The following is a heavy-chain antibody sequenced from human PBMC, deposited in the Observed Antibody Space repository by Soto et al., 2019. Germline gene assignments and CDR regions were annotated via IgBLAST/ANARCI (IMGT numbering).Heavy chain of an antibody. CDR1: GYTFTSYA. CDR2: INAGNGNT. CDR3: ARDLKLENYYGSGSYWAAFDI. V-gene: IGHV1-3*01. J-gene: IGHJ3*02. D-gene: IGHD3-10*01. Sequence: ASEKVSCKASGYTFTSYAMHWVRQAPGQRLEWMGWINAGNGNTKYSQKFQGRVTITRDTSASTAYMELSSLRSEDTAVYYCARDLKLENYYGSGSYWAAFDIWG.